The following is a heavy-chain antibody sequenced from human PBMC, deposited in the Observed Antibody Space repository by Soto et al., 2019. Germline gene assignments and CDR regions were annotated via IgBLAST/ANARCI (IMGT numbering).Heavy chain of an antibody. Sequence: SETLSLTCAVYGGSFSGYYWSWIRQPPGKGLEWIGEINHSGSTNYNPSLKSRVTISVDTSKNQFSLKLSSVTAADTAVYYCARGGGDIVVVPAQRPFDYWGQGTQVTVSS. V-gene: IGHV4-34*01. CDR1: GGSFSGYY. CDR3: ARGGGDIVVVPAQRPFDY. J-gene: IGHJ4*02. CDR2: INHSGST. D-gene: IGHD2-2*01.